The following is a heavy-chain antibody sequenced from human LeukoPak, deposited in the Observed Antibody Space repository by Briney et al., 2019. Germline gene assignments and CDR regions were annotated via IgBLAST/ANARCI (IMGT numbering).Heavy chain of an antibody. V-gene: IGHV4-39*01. J-gene: IGHJ4*02. CDR1: GGSISSSSYY. Sequence: SETLSLTCTVSGGSISSSSYYWGWIRQPPGKGLEWIGSIYYSGSTYYNPSLKSRVTISVDTSKNQFSLKLSSVTAADTAVYYCARSGIQLSHDYWGQGTLVTVSS. D-gene: IGHD5-18*01. CDR2: IYYSGST. CDR3: ARSGIQLSHDY.